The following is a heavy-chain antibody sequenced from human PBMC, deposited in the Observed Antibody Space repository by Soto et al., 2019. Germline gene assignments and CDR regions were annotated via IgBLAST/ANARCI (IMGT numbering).Heavy chain of an antibody. CDR2: INHSGRT. CDR3: ARGLRRKYFQH. CDR1: GGSFSGYY. V-gene: IGHV4-34*01. J-gene: IGHJ1*01. Sequence: QVQLQQWGAGLLKPSETLSLTCAVYGGSFSGYYWSWIRQPPGKGLEWIGEINHSGRTNYNPYLKGRVAISVDTSKNHFSRKLSSVTAADTAVYYCARGLRRKYFQHWGQGTLVTVSS.